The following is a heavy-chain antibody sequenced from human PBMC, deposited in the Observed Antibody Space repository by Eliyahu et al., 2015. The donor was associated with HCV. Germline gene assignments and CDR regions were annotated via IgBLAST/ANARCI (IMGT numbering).Heavy chain of an antibody. CDR1: GXSVSSNSAA. Sequence: QVQLQQSGPGLVKPSQTLSLTCAISGXSVSSNSAAWNRIRPAPSRGLEWLGRTYYRSNWSNDYAVSMRGRITINADTSKNHFSLQLNSVTPDDTAVYSCARGTAAAGFDSWGQGTLVTVSS. V-gene: IGHV6-1*01. CDR2: TYYRSNWSN. CDR3: ARGTAAAGFDS. D-gene: IGHD6-13*01. J-gene: IGHJ4*02.